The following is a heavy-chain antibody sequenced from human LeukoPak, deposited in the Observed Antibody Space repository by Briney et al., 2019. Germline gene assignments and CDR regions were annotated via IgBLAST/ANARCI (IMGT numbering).Heavy chain of an antibody. CDR3: ARRSTQVVPAATHYYYYYMDV. Sequence: GASVKVSCKTSGYTFTAYYIHWVRQAPGQGLEWMGWINPNSGVTKTAQKFDRVTMTRDTSISTAYLELGRLRSDDTAVYYCARRSTQVVPAATHYYYYYMDVWGKGTTVTVSS. CDR2: INPNSGVT. D-gene: IGHD2-2*01. J-gene: IGHJ6*03. CDR1: GYTFTAYY. V-gene: IGHV1-2*02.